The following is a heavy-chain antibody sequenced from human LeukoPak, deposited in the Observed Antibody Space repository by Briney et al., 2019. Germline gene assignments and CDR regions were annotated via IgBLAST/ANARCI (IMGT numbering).Heavy chain of an antibody. Sequence: SETLSLTCTVSGGSISSYYWTWIRQPPGKGLKWIGYIFYTGSTNYNPSLQTRVTISVDASKNQFSLKLSSVTAADTAVYYCARGYCSCGTCYIGDYWGQGTLVTVSS. CDR2: IFYTGST. CDR1: GGSISSYY. CDR3: ARGYCSCGTCYIGDY. V-gene: IGHV4-59*01. J-gene: IGHJ4*02. D-gene: IGHD2-15*01.